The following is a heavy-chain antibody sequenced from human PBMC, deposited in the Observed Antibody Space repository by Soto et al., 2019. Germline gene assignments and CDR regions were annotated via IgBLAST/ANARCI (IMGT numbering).Heavy chain of an antibody. CDR1: GYTFITYG. J-gene: IGHJ5*02. D-gene: IGHD3-10*01. CDR2: ISPYNGNT. CDR3: ASDGARDWRTRGNWFDP. V-gene: IGHV1-18*01. Sequence: QVQLVQSGVEVKKPGASVKVSCKASGYTFITYGISWLRQAPGQGPEWMGWISPYNGNTNYAQRVQGRVTMTTDTSTSTAYMELRSLRSDDTAVYYCASDGARDWRTRGNWFDPWGQGTLVTVSS.